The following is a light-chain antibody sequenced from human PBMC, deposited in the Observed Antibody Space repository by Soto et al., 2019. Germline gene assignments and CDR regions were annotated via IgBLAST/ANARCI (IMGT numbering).Light chain of an antibody. CDR3: MQALQTSWT. CDR2: LGS. CDR1: QSLLHSNGYNY. J-gene: IGKJ1*01. V-gene: IGKV2-28*01. Sequence: DIVITQSPLSLPVTPVDPASISCRSSQSLLHSNGYNYLDWYLQKPGQSPQLLIYLGSNRASGVPDRFSGSGSGTDFTLKISRVEAEDVGVYYCMQALQTSWTFGQGTKVDIK.